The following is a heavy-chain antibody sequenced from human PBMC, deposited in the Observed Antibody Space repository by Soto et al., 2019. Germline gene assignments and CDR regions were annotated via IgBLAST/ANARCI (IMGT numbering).Heavy chain of an antibody. D-gene: IGHD5-18*01. Sequence: VESLKISCKGSGYSFTSYWIGWVRQMPGKGLEWMGIIYPGDSDTRYSPSFQGQVTISADKSISTAYLQWSSLKASDTAMYYCARHLIQPEPSYGLDVWGQGTTVTVSS. CDR2: IYPGDSDT. CDR1: GYSFTSYW. V-gene: IGHV5-51*01. CDR3: ARHLIQPEPSYGLDV. J-gene: IGHJ6*02.